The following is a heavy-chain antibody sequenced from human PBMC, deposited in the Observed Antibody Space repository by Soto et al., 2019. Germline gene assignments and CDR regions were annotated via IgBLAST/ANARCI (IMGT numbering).Heavy chain of an antibody. CDR1: GFTFSAYA. J-gene: IGHJ4*02. CDR3: ARTTVTKSRDY. CDR2: LIDNGGST. Sequence: EVQLLESGGGLVQPGGSLRLSCAASGFTFSAYAMSWFRQAPGKGLDYVSSLIDNGGSTYYADSVRGRFTISRDNSKNTLYLQMNSLRVEDTAVYYCARTTVTKSRDYWGQGTLVTVSS. D-gene: IGHD4-17*01. V-gene: IGHV3-23*01.